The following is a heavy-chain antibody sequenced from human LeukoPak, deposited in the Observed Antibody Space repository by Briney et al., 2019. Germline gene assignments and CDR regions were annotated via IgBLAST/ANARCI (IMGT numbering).Heavy chain of an antibody. V-gene: IGHV3-48*03. D-gene: IGHD5-18*01. CDR1: GFTFSSYE. Sequence: QSGGSLRLSCAASGFTFSSYEMNWVRQAPGKGLEWVSYISSSGSTIYYADSVKGRFTISRDNSKNTLYLQMNSLRAEDTAVYYCAKVRGYSSGYYLDYWGQGTLVTVSS. CDR2: ISSSGSTI. CDR3: AKVRGYSSGYYLDY. J-gene: IGHJ4*02.